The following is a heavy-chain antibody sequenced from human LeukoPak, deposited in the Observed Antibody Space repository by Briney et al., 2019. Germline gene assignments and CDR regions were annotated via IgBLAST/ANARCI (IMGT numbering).Heavy chain of an antibody. CDR1: GGTFSSYA. CDR3: ARISGREGDWNDRNPIDY. V-gene: IGHV1-8*02. CDR2: MNPNSGNT. J-gene: IGHJ4*02. Sequence: VASVKVSCKASGGTFSSYAISWVRQATGQGLEWMGWMNPNSGNTGYAQKFQGRVTMTRNTSISTAYMELSSLRSEDTAVYYCARISGREGDWNDRNPIDYWGQGTLVTVSS. D-gene: IGHD1-1*01.